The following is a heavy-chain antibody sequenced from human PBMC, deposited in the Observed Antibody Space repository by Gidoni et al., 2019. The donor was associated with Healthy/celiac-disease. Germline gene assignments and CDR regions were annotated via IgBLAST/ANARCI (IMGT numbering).Heavy chain of an antibody. V-gene: IGHV6-1*01. Sequence: QVQLQQSGPGLVKPSQTLSLTCPIPRDSASSNSAAWNWIRQSTWRGLAWVGRTYYRSKWYNDYAVSVKSRITINPETSKNQFSLQLNSVTPEDTAVYYCARDRSSGFDYWGQGTLVTVSS. CDR3: ARDRSSGFDY. D-gene: IGHD6-19*01. CDR2: TYYRSKWYN. J-gene: IGHJ4*02. CDR1: RDSASSNSAA.